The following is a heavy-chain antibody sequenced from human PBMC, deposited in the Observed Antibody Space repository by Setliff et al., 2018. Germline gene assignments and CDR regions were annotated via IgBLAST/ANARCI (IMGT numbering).Heavy chain of an antibody. CDR2: ISPGNGNT. J-gene: IGHJ4*02. D-gene: IGHD2-8*01. Sequence: ASVKVSCKASGYSFTSYTRHWARQAPGQGPEWMGWISPGNGNTAYSQKIQDKVTITRDTSASTAYMELSSLRSEDTAVYYCARIGFGYYSTSGAWYFDNWGQGTLVTVSS. V-gene: IGHV1-3*01. CDR3: ARIGFGYYSTSGAWYFDN. CDR1: GYSFTSYT.